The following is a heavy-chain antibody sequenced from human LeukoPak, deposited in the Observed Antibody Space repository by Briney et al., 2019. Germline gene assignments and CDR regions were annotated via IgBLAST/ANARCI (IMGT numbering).Heavy chain of an antibody. CDR2: VFNGGST. V-gene: IGHV3-66*01. CDR3: TRDVRCGGDCYSIY. J-gene: IGHJ4*02. D-gene: IGHD2-21*02. CDR1: GFTVSDNY. Sequence: GGSLRLSCAASGFTVSDNYMNWVRQAPGMGLEWVGVVFNGGSTHYADSVRDRFTISRDYSKNTLYLQMNSLRAEDTAVCYCTRDVRCGGDCYSIYWGQGTLVTVSS.